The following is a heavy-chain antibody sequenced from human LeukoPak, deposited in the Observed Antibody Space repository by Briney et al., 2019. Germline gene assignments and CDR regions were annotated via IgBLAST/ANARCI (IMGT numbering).Heavy chain of an antibody. CDR3: ARAVVTASDYYYYMDV. V-gene: IGHV1-69*05. D-gene: IGHD2-21*02. Sequence: ASVKVSCKASGGTFSSYAISWVRQAPGQGLERMGGIIPIFGTANYAQKFQGRVTITTDESTSTAYMELSSLRSEDTAVYYCARAVVTASDYYYYMDVWGKGTTVTVSS. J-gene: IGHJ6*03. CDR1: GGTFSSYA. CDR2: IIPIFGTA.